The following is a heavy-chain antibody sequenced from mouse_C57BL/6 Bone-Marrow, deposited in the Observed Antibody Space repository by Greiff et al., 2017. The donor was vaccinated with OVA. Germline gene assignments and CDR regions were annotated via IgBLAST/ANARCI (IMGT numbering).Heavy chain of an antibody. J-gene: IGHJ1*03. Sequence: QVQLQQSEAELVRPGASVTLSCKASGYTFTDYEMHWVKQTPVHGLEWIGAIDPETGGTAYNQKFKGKAILTADKSSSTAYMELRSLTSEDSAVYYCTREGVYYYAPGVDVGGTGTTVTVSS. V-gene: IGHV1-15*01. CDR1: GYTFTDYE. D-gene: IGHD1-1*01. CDR2: IDPETGGT. CDR3: TREGVYYYAPGVDV.